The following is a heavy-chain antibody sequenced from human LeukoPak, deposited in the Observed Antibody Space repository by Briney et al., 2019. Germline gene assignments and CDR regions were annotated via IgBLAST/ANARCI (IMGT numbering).Heavy chain of an antibody. CDR2: IYHRGST. J-gene: IGHJ4*02. Sequence: LETLSLTCTVSGGSISSSGYYCGWIRQPPGKGLEWIGSIYHRGSTYYNPSLKSRVTISVDTSRNQLFLKLSSVTAADTAVYYCARQYPPGYYDSSGYFDYWGQGTLVTVSS. CDR1: GGSISSSGYY. V-gene: IGHV4-39*01. CDR3: ARQYPPGYYDSSGYFDY. D-gene: IGHD3-22*01.